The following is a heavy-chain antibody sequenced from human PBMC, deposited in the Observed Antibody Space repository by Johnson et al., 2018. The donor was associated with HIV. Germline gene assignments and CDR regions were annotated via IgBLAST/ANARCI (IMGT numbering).Heavy chain of an antibody. Sequence: VQLVESGGGLIQPGGSLRLSCAASGFTVSSNYMNWVRQAPGKGLEWVSVIYSGGSTYYADSVKGRFTISRDNGNNSLYLQMNSLRADDAAVYYCTGRDLLRAFDIWGQGTMVTVSS. D-gene: IGHD2-15*01. CDR2: IYSGGST. CDR3: TGRDLLRAFDI. CDR1: GFTVSSNY. V-gene: IGHV3-53*01. J-gene: IGHJ3*02.